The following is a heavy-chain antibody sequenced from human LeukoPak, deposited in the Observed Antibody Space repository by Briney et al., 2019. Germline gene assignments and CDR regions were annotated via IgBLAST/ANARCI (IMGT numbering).Heavy chain of an antibody. D-gene: IGHD2-2*01. Sequence: SGTLSLTCTVSGGSIGGYYWSWIRRPPGKGLEWIGYIYYSGSTKYNPSLKSRVTISVDTSRTHFSLKVSSVTAADTAVYYCAREGTSSHRLDVWGQGTTVTVSS. V-gene: IGHV4-59*01. J-gene: IGHJ6*02. CDR3: AREGTSSHRLDV. CDR2: IYYSGST. CDR1: GGSIGGYY.